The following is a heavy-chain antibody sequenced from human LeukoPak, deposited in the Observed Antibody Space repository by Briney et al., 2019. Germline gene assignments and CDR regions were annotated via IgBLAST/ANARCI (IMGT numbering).Heavy chain of an antibody. CDR3: ARPYYDFWSVHNPPRY. D-gene: IGHD3-3*01. J-gene: IGHJ4*02. CDR2: IYPGDSDT. CDR1: GYSFTSYW. Sequence: GESLKISCKGSGYSFTSYWIGWVRQMPGKGLEWMGIIYPGDSDTRYSPPFQGQVTISADKSISTAYLQWSSLKASDTAMYYCARPYYDFWSVHNPPRYWGQGTLVTVSS. V-gene: IGHV5-51*01.